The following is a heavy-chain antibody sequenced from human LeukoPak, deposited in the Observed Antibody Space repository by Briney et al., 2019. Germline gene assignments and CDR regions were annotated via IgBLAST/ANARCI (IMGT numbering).Heavy chain of an antibody. Sequence: GGSLRLSCAAPGFTFSSYAMSWVRQAPGKGLEWVSGINTSGGSTAYADSVKGRFTISRDNPRNTLYMQMNSLRAEDTALYYCAIMHPYYDGNGYWVQWGQGTLVTVSS. CDR3: AIMHPYYDGNGYWVQ. CDR1: GFTFSSYA. CDR2: INTSGGST. D-gene: IGHD3-22*01. V-gene: IGHV3-23*01. J-gene: IGHJ4*02.